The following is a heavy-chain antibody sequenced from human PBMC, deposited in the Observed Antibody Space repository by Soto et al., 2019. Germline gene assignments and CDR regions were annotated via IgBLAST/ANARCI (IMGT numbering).Heavy chain of an antibody. V-gene: IGHV3-33*01. D-gene: IGHD1-26*01. J-gene: IGHJ4*02. Sequence: QVQLVESGGGVVQPGRSLRLSCAASGFTFSSYGMHWVRQAPGKGLEWVAVIWYDGSNKYYADSVKGRFTISRDNSKNTLYLQMNSLRAEDMAVYYCSRDLVVGATTLDYWGQGTLVTVSS. CDR1: GFTFSSYG. CDR2: IWYDGSNK. CDR3: SRDLVVGATTLDY.